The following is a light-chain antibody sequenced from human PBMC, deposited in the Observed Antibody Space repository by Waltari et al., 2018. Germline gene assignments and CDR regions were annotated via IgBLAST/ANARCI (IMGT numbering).Light chain of an antibody. Sequence: IQLTQSPSSLSASVGDRVTITCRASQGISSYLAWYQQKPGNAPKLLIYAASTVQSGVTSRFSGSGSGTDFTLTISSLQPEDFATYYCQQLNSYPQFGPGTKVDIK. J-gene: IGKJ3*01. CDR3: QQLNSYPQ. V-gene: IGKV1-9*01. CDR2: AAS. CDR1: QGISSY.